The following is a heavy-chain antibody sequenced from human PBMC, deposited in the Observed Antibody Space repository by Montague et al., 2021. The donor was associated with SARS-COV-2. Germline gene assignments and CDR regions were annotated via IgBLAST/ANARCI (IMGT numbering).Heavy chain of an antibody. CDR1: GGSISSYS. J-gene: IGHJ4*02. V-gene: IGHV4-59*13. Sequence: SETLSLTCTVSGGSISSYSWSWIRQPPGTGLELIGYIYYSGSTNYNPSLKSRGPISVDTSKTQFSLKLSCVTAADTAVYYCARGFDYWGQGTLVTVSS. CDR2: IYYSGST. CDR3: ARGFDY.